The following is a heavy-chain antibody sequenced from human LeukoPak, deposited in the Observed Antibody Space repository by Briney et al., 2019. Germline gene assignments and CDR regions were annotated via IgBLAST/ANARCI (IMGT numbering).Heavy chain of an antibody. CDR1: GFTFSSYW. D-gene: IGHD5-12*01. CDR2: ITTDGSST. J-gene: IGHJ4*02. CDR3: ATGFSGNGVGF. Sequence: GGTLTLSCAASGFTFSSYWMHWVRHPPAKGLVWVSRITTDGSSTTYADSVKGRLAVSRDNAKNTLYLQMISLRAEDTAVYYCATGFSGNGVGFWGQGTLVSVSS. V-gene: IGHV3-74*01.